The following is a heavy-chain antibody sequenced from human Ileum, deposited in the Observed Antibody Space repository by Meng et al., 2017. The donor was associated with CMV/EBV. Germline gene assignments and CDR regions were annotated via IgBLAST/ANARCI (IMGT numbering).Heavy chain of an antibody. D-gene: IGHD2-2*01. CDR3: ARGVEEGSVVVAAAIGAFDI. CDR2: ISTILCTP. Sequence: SVNVSCKASGGTFSSYAISLVRQAPGHGREWMGGISTILCTPNYEQKFQGRVTITTDESTSTAYMELSSLRSEDTAVDYCARGVEEGSVVVAAAIGAFDIWGQGTMVTVSS. V-gene: IGHV1-69*05. J-gene: IGHJ3*02. CDR1: GGTFSSYA.